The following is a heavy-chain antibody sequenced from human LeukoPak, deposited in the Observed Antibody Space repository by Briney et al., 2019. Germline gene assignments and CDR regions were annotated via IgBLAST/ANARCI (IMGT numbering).Heavy chain of an antibody. CDR3: AREVCGYYFDY. V-gene: IGHV3-53*01. Sequence: PGGSLRLSCAASGFIVSSNYMSWVRQAPGKGLEWVSVISSGGNTYYADSVKGRFTISRDISKNTLYLQMNGQRAEDTAVYYCAREVCGYYFDYWGQGTLVTVSS. D-gene: IGHD3-22*01. J-gene: IGHJ4*02. CDR1: GFIVSSNY. CDR2: ISSGGNT.